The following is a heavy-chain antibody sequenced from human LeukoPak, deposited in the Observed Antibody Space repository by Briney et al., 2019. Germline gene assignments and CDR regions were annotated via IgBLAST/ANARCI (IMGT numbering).Heavy chain of an antibody. J-gene: IGHJ6*03. CDR3: ARVTALNYYYYYMDV. Sequence: GGSLRLSCAASGFTVSSNYMSWVRQAPGKGLEWVSVIYSGGSTYYADSVKGRFTISRDNSKNTLYLQMNSLRAEDTAVYYCARVTALNYYYYYMDVWGKGTTVTVS. CDR2: IYSGGST. CDR1: GFTVSSNY. D-gene: IGHD3-16*01. V-gene: IGHV3-53*01.